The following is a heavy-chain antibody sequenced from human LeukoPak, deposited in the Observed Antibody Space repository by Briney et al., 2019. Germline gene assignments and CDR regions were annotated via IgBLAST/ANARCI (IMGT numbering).Heavy chain of an antibody. CDR3: AKDPFQVRGVTPNPYYYYYGMDV. CDR2: ISYDGSNK. V-gene: IGHV3-30*18. CDR1: GFTFSSYG. J-gene: IGHJ6*02. Sequence: PGGSLRLSCAASGFTFSSYGMHWVRQAPGKGLEWVAIISYDGSNKYYADSVKGRFTISRDNSKNTLYLQMNSLRAEDTAVYYCAKDPFQVRGVTPNPYYYYYGMDVWGQGTTVTVSS. D-gene: IGHD3-10*01.